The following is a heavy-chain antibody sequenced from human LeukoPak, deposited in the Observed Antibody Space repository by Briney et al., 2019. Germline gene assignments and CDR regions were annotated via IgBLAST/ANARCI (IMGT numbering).Heavy chain of an antibody. CDR3: ARDYCSSTSCYRIDY. CDR2: ISSSSSYI. CDR1: GFTFSSYS. J-gene: IGHJ4*02. Sequence: PGGSLRLSCAASGFTFSSYSMNWVRQAPGKGLEWVSSISSSSSYIYYADSVKGRFTISRDNAKNSVYLQMNSLRAEDTAVYYCARDYCSSTSCYRIDYWGQGTLVTVSS. D-gene: IGHD2-2*01. V-gene: IGHV3-21*01.